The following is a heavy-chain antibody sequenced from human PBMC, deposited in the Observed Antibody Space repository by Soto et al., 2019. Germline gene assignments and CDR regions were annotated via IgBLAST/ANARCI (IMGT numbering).Heavy chain of an antibody. D-gene: IGHD2-15*01. Sequence: QVQLQESCPGLLEPLETLSLTCSVSGVSLNSGHYYWVWVRQSPGKGLAWIASVYYDESTYYNPSLKSRVTISIDKPRNQFSLTLKSVTAADTAVYYCGKVLIGATRHADVDSWGQGARVTVSS. V-gene: IGHV4-39*01. J-gene: IGHJ4*02. CDR3: GKVLIGATRHADVDS. CDR1: GVSLNSGHYY. CDR2: VYYDEST.